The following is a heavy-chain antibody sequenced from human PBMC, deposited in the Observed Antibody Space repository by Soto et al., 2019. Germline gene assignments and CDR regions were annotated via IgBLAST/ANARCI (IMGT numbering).Heavy chain of an antibody. Sequence: SVKVSCKASGGTFSSYAISWVRQAPGQGLEWMGGIIPIFGTANYAQKFQGRVTITADESTSTAYMELSSLRSEDTAVYYCARDRGHYYGSGSYMYGMDVWGQGTTVTVSS. CDR2: IIPIFGTA. CDR3: ARDRGHYYGSGSYMYGMDV. J-gene: IGHJ6*02. V-gene: IGHV1-69*13. D-gene: IGHD3-10*01. CDR1: GGTFSSYA.